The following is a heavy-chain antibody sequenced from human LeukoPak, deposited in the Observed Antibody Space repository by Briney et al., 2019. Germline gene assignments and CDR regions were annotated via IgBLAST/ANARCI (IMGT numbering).Heavy chain of an antibody. D-gene: IGHD3-16*02. CDR2: IYYSGST. CDR1: GGSISSSSYY. Sequence: TSETLSLTCTVSGGSISSSSYYWGWIRQPPGKGLEWIGSIYYSGSTYYNPSLKSRVTISVDTSKNQFSLKLSSVTAADTAVYYCARGALSQGWFDPWGQGTLVTVSS. V-gene: IGHV4-39*01. J-gene: IGHJ5*02. CDR3: ARGALSQGWFDP.